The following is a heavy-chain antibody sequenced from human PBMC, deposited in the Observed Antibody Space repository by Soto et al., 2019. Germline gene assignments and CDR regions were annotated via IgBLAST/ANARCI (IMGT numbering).Heavy chain of an antibody. Sequence: SETLSLTCTVSGGSISSGDYYWSWIRQPPGKGLEWIGYIYYSGSTYYNPSLKSRVTISVDTSKNQFSLKLSSVTAADTAVYYCARTAAMAPFDYWGQGTLVTVSS. V-gene: IGHV4-30-4*01. CDR3: ARTAAMAPFDY. D-gene: IGHD5-18*01. J-gene: IGHJ4*02. CDR2: IYYSGST. CDR1: GGSISSGDYY.